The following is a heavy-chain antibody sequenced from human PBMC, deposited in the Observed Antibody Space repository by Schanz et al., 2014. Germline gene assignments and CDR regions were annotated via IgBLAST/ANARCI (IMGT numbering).Heavy chain of an antibody. CDR3: AKVHHYDPSSWGYFDY. CDR2: IYSGIGA. D-gene: IGHD3-22*01. J-gene: IGHJ4*02. Sequence: EVQLAESGGGLVQPGGSLRLSCAVSGFTVSSNHMSWVRQAPGKGLEWVSVIYSGIGAYYEDSVKDRFTVSRDNSKNTVYLQMNRLRGEDTAVDYCAKVHHYDPSSWGYFDYWGQGALVTVSS. CDR1: GFTVSSNH. V-gene: IGHV3-66*01.